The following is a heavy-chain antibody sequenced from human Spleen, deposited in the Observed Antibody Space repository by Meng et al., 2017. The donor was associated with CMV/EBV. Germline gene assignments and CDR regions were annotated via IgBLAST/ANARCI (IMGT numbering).Heavy chain of an antibody. CDR1: GFTFSSYG. V-gene: IGHV3-30*02. CDR2: IHYDGNRE. CDR3: AREMVRAYSVDY. J-gene: IGHJ4*02. D-gene: IGHD3-10*01. Sequence: GESLKISCAASGFTFSSYGIHWVRQAPGKGLEWVAFIHYDGNREYYVDSVKGRFTISRDNAKNTLYLQMNSLRAEDTAVYYCAREMVRAYSVDYWGQGTLVTVSS.